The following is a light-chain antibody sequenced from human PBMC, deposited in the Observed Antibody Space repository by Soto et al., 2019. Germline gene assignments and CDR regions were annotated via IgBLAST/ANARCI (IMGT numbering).Light chain of an antibody. J-gene: IGKJ5*01. CDR3: QQYGSSPIT. CDR1: QTVSSTY. CDR2: EAS. V-gene: IGKV3-20*01. Sequence: EIVLTQSPGTLSLSPGERATLSCRASQTVSSTYLAWYQQQPGQAPRLLIYEASSRATGIPDRFSGTGSGTEFTLTISRLEPEDFAVYYCQQYGSSPITFGQGTRLEIK.